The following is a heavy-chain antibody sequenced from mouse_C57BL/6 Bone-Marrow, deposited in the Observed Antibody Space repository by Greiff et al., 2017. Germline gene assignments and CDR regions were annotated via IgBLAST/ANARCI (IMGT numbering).Heavy chain of an antibody. CDR3: AKEWDDYDEGHFDY. CDR1: GFTFSDYY. D-gene: IGHD2-4*01. J-gene: IGHJ2*01. V-gene: IGHV5-16*01. CDR2: IIYDGSST. Sequence: EVKLMESEGGLVQPGSSMKLSCTASGFTFSDYYMAWVRQVPEKGLEWVANIIYDGSSTYYLDSLKCRFIFSTDNAKNILYLQMCSLKSELTTKYYCAKEWDDYDEGHFDYWGQGTTLTVSS.